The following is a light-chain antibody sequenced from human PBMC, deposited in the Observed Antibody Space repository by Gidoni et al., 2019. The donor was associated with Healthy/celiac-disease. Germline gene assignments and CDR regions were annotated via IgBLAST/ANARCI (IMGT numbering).Light chain of an antibody. CDR1: SSDAGCYNY. CDR2: DVS. J-gene: IGLJ2*01. Sequence: QHALTQPRSVSGSPGQSVTISCTGTSSDAGCYNYVSWYQQHPGKAPKLMIYDVSMRPSGVPDRFSGSKSGNTASLTISGLQAEDEADYYCCSYAGSYTLLFGGGTKLTVL. V-gene: IGLV2-11*01. CDR3: CSYAGSYTLL.